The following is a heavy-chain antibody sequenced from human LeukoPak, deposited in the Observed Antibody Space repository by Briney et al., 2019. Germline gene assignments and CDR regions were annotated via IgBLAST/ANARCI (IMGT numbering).Heavy chain of an antibody. CDR3: AKDSSGYYLGAFDI. Sequence: PGGSLRLSCAASGFTFDDYAMHWVRQAPGKGLEWVSGSSWNSGSIGYADSVKGRFTISRDNAKNSLYLQMNSLRAEDTALYYCAKDSSGYYLGAFDIWGQGTMVTVSS. V-gene: IGHV3-9*01. CDR2: SSWNSGSI. CDR1: GFTFDDYA. J-gene: IGHJ3*02. D-gene: IGHD3-22*01.